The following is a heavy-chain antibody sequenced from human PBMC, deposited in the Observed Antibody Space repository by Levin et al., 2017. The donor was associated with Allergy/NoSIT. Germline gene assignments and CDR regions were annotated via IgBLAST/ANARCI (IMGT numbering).Heavy chain of an antibody. V-gene: IGHV4-4*02. Sequence: ASETLSLTCAVSGGSISSTNWWSWVRQPPGKGLEWIGEIYHTGSTNYNPSLKSRVTISVDKSKNQFSLNLSSVTAADTAVYYCARPVYSSGQFYFDNWGQGTLVTVSS. CDR1: GGSISSTNW. CDR3: ARPVYSSGQFYFDN. J-gene: IGHJ4*02. D-gene: IGHD6-19*01. CDR2: IYHTGST.